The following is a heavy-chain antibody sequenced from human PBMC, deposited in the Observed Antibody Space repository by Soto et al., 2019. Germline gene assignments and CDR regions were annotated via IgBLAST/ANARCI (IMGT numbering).Heavy chain of an antibody. D-gene: IGHD3-10*01. J-gene: IGHJ6*02. CDR1: GFTFSSYW. V-gene: IGHV3-74*01. CDR2: INSDGSST. CDR3: ARGGFGELGYYYYGMDV. Sequence: EVQLVESGGGLVQPGGSLRLSCAASGFTFSSYWMHWVRQAPGKGLVWVSRINSDGSSTSYADSVKGRFTISRDNAKNTLYLQMNSLRAEDTAVYYCARGGFGELGYYYYGMDVWGQGTTVTVSS.